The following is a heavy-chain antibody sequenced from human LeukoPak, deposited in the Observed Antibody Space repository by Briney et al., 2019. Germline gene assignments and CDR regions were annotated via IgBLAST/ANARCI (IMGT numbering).Heavy chain of an antibody. CDR1: GFTFSSYW. CDR2: IKQDGSEK. V-gene: IGHV3-7*01. D-gene: IGHD6-19*01. CDR3: ARDGSSGWQGGGY. Sequence: QSGGSLRLSCAASGFTFSSYWMSWVRQAPGKGLEWVANIKQDGSEKYYVDSVKGRFTISRDNAKNSLYLQMNSLRAEDTAVYYCARDGSSGWQGGGYWGQGTLVTVSS. J-gene: IGHJ4*02.